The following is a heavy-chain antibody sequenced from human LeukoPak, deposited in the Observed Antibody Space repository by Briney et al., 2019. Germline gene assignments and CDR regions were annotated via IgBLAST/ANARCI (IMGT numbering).Heavy chain of an antibody. CDR1: GGTFSSYA. Sequence: GASVKVSCKASGGTFSSYAISWVRQAPGQGLEWMGWISAYNGNTNYAQKLQGRVTMTTDTSTSTAYMELRSLRSDDTAVYYCARDRPLINYYGSGSYYPHFDYWGQGTLVTVSS. D-gene: IGHD3-10*01. V-gene: IGHV1-18*01. CDR3: ARDRPLINYYGSGSYYPHFDY. CDR2: ISAYNGNT. J-gene: IGHJ4*02.